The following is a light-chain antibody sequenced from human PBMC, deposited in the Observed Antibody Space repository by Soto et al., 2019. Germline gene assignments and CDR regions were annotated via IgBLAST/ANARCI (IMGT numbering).Light chain of an antibody. V-gene: IGLV2-23*01. CDR1: SSVVGSYNL. J-gene: IGLJ1*01. CDR2: EGS. CDR3: CSYAGSSPYV. Sequence: QSALTQPASVSGSPGQSITISCPGTSSVVGSYNLVSWYQQHPGKAPKLMIYEGSKRPSGVSNRFSGSKSGNTASLTISGLQAEDEADYYCCSYAGSSPYVFGTGTKVTVL.